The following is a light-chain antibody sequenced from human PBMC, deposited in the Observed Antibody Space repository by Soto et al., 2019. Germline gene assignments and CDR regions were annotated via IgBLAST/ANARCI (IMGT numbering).Light chain of an antibody. CDR2: KTS. CDR3: QQYKSFSLT. Sequence: DIQMTQSPSTLSASVGDRVTTTSRASQSISSSLAWYQQKPGKAPKLLIYKTSNLESGVPSRFSGSGSGTEFSLTISSLQPDDFATYYCQQYKSFSLTFGGGTKVDIK. CDR1: QSISSS. J-gene: IGKJ4*01. V-gene: IGKV1-5*03.